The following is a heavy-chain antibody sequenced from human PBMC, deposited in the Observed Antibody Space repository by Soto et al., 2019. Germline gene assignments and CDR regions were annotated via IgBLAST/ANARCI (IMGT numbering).Heavy chain of an antibody. V-gene: IGHV4-59*01. J-gene: IGHJ4*02. CDR1: GYSSISYY. Sequence: SETLSLTCTVCGYSSISYYWRWIRQPPGKGLEWIGYIYYSGSTNYNPSLKSRVTISVDTSKNQFSLKLSSVTAADTAVYYCARVSSGYYHDYWGQGTLVTVS. CDR3: ARVSSGYYHDY. CDR2: IYYSGST. D-gene: IGHD3-22*01.